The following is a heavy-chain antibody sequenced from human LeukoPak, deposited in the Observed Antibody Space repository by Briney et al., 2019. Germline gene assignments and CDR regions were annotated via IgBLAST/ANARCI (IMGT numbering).Heavy chain of an antibody. V-gene: IGHV3-48*03. CDR1: GFTFSSYE. J-gene: IGHJ4*02. Sequence: GGSLRLSCAASGFTFSSYEMNWVRQAPGKGLEWVSYLSSSGSTIYSADSVKGRFTISRDNAKNSLYLQMNSLRAEDTAVYYCASPFGGFDYWGQGTLVSVYS. D-gene: IGHD4-23*01. CDR2: LSSSGSTI. CDR3: ASPFGGFDY.